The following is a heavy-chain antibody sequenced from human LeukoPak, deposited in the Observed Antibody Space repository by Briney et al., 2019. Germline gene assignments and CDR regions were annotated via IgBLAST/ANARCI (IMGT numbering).Heavy chain of an antibody. J-gene: IGHJ4*02. CDR2: ISSSSSTI. V-gene: IGHV3-48*01. CDR1: GFTFSSYS. D-gene: IGHD3-10*01. Sequence: AGGSLRLSCAASGFTFSSYSMNWVRQAPGKGLEWVSYISSSSSTIYYADPVKGRFTISRDNAKNSLYLQMNSLRAEDTAVYYCASPGSGASLDFWGQGTLVTVSS. CDR3: ASPGSGASLDF.